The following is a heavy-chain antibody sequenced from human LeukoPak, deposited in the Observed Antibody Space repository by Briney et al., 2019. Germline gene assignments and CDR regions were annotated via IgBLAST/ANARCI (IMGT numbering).Heavy chain of an antibody. CDR2: TSSSSSYI. V-gene: IGHV3-21*01. D-gene: IGHD3-22*01. CDR3: ASGFPHRDYYDSSGYYLFDY. CDR1: GFTFSSYS. Sequence: PGGSLRLSCAASGFTFSSYSMNWVRQAPGKGLEWVSCTSSSSSYIYYADSVKGRFTISRDNAKNSLYLQMNSLRAEDTAVYYCASGFPHRDYYDSSGYYLFDYWGQGTLVTVSS. J-gene: IGHJ4*02.